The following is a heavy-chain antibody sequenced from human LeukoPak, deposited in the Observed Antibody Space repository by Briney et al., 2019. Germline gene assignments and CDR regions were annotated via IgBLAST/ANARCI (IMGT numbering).Heavy chain of an antibody. Sequence: PSETLSLTCTVSGGSISSYYWSWIRQPPGKGLEWTGYIYYTGSTTYNPSLKSRVTISVDTSKNQFSLKLSSVTAADTAVYYCARGDGIVDYWGQGTLVTVSS. CDR1: GGSISSYY. CDR2: IYYTGST. D-gene: IGHD1-14*01. J-gene: IGHJ4*02. V-gene: IGHV4-59*01. CDR3: ARGDGIVDY.